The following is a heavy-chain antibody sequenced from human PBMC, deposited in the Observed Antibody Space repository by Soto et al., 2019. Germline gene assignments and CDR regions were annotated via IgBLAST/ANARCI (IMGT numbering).Heavy chain of an antibody. Sequence: QVQLVQSGAEVKKPGASVKVSCKASDYTFTSYGINWVRQAPGQGLEWMGWISPYNDNTQYAQRFQGRVTLTTDTSTNTPYMELRSLRSDDTAVYYCARGMWELPIDYWGQGTLVTVSS. D-gene: IGHD1-26*01. CDR3: ARGMWELPIDY. J-gene: IGHJ4*02. V-gene: IGHV1-18*01. CDR1: DYTFTSYG. CDR2: ISPYNDNT.